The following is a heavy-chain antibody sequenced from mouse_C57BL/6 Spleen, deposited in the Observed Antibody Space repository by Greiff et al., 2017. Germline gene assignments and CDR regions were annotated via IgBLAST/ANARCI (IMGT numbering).Heavy chain of an antibody. CDR1: GYAFTNYL. D-gene: IGHD3-3*01. J-gene: IGHJ4*01. CDR2: INPGSGGT. CDR3: AREEVGHWAMDF. Sequence: QVQLQQSGAELVRPGTSVKVSCKASGYAFTNYLIEWVKQRPGQGLEWIGVINPGSGGTNYTEKFKGKATLTADKSSSSAYMQLSSLTSEDSAVYVCAREEVGHWAMDFWGQGTSVTVSS. V-gene: IGHV1-54*01.